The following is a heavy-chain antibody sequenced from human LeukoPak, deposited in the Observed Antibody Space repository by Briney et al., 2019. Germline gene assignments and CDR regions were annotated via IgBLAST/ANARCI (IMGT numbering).Heavy chain of an antibody. CDR1: GYTFTDSY. CDR2: IFPKSGAT. D-gene: IGHD1-26*01. Sequence: ASVKVSCKASGYTFTDSYIHWVRQAPGQGLEWMGWIFPKSGATNYAQKFQVRVTMTRDTSISTAYMELSGLRYDDTAVYYCASSQVGATLRDWGQGALVTVSS. V-gene: IGHV1-2*02. J-gene: IGHJ4*02. CDR3: ASSQVGATLRD.